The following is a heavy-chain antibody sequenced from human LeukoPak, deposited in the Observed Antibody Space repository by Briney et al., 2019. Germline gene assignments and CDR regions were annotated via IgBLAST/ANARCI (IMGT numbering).Heavy chain of an antibody. CDR2: ISNSADTR. V-gene: IGHV3-11*01. D-gene: IGHD7-27*01. CDR1: GFTFSDYY. CDR3: ARDVRGRTPLKLGMKWFDP. J-gene: IGHJ5*02. Sequence: GGSLRLSRAASGFTFSDYYMSWIRQTPGKGLEWLAYISNSADTRKYADSVTGRFTISRDNAKNSVFLQMNSLRAEDSGVYYCARDVRGRTPLKLGMKWFDPWGQGTRVTVSS.